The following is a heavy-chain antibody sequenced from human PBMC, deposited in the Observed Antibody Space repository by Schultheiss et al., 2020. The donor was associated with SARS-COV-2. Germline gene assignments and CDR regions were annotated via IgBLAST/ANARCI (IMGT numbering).Heavy chain of an antibody. CDR1: GYTLTELS. J-gene: IGHJ6*02. Sequence: ASVKVSCKVSGYTLTELSMHWVRQAPGKGLEWMGGFDPEDGETIYAQKFQGRVTMTRNTSISTAYMELSSLRSEDTAVYYCARGYGMDVWGQGTTVTVSS. CDR2: FDPEDGET. CDR3: ARGYGMDV. V-gene: IGHV1-24*01.